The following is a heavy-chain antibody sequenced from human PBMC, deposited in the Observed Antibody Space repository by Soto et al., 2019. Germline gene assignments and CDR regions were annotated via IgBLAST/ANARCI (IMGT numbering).Heavy chain of an antibody. D-gene: IGHD6-6*01. CDR1: GDSVSSNSAA. CDR2: TYYRSKWYN. V-gene: IGHV6-1*01. CDR3: ARDYSRSQPPYYYYYGMDV. J-gene: IGHJ6*02. Sequence: PSQTLSLTCAISGDSVSSNSAAWNWIRQSPSRGLEWLGRTYYRSKWYNDYAVSVKSRITINPDTSKNQFSLQLNSVTPEDTAVYYCARDYSRSQPPYYYYYGMDVWGQGTTVTVSS.